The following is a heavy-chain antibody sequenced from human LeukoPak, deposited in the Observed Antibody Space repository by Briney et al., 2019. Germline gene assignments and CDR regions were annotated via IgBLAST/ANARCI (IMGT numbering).Heavy chain of an antibody. CDR1: GFLFGGHA. CDR2: IHSSATYI. Sequence: GGSLRLSCAASGFLFGGHAMVWIRQAPGKGLECVSSIHSSATYITYADSVRGRFTISRDNDKNSLFSDMNDLRAEDTAVYYCARAAIRVDFFDSWGQGTLVAVSS. V-gene: IGHV3-21*06. D-gene: IGHD2-2*01. J-gene: IGHJ4*02. CDR3: ARAAIRVDFFDS.